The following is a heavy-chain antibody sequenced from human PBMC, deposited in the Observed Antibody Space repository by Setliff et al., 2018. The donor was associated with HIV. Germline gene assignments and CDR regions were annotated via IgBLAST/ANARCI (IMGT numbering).Heavy chain of an antibody. Sequence: ASVKVSCKVSGYTLTESSMHWVRQAPGKGLEWMGGFDPEDGETIYAQKFQGRVTMTEDTSTDTAYMELSSLRSEDTAVYYCATAVGVRYSSYAFDIWGQGTMVTVSS. CDR1: GYTLTESS. CDR3: ATAVGVRYSSYAFDI. J-gene: IGHJ3*02. D-gene: IGHD6-19*01. CDR2: FDPEDGET. V-gene: IGHV1-24*01.